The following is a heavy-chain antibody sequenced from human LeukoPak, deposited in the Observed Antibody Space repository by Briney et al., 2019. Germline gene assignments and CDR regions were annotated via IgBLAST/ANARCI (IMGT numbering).Heavy chain of an antibody. CDR1: GYSFTSYW. V-gene: IGHV5-51*01. J-gene: IGHJ4*02. CDR2: IYPGDSDT. CDR3: ARQERGYGPGSPMLNY. Sequence: GESLKISCKGSGYSFTSYWIGWVRQMPGKGLEWMGIIYPGDSDTRYSPSFQGQVTISADKSISTAYLQWSSLKASDTAMYYCARQERGYGPGSPMLNYWGQGTLVTVSS. D-gene: IGHD3-10*01.